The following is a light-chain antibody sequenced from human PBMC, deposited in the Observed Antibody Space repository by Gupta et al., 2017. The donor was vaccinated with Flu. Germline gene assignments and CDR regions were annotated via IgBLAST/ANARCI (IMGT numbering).Light chain of an antibody. CDR1: QSVGSK. J-gene: IGKJ5*01. CDR3: QQYDDWPST. Sequence: GERATLSCRASQSVGSKLAWYQQKRGQAPRLLIYDTSTRATGIPAGFSGSGSGTEFTRTISSLQSEDFAVYYCQQYDDWPSTFGQGTRLEIK. V-gene: IGKV3-15*01. CDR2: DTS.